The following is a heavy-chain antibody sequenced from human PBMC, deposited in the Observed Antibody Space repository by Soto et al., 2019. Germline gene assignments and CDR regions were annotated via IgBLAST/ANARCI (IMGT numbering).Heavy chain of an antibody. D-gene: IGHD2-2*01. V-gene: IGHV4-59*01. Sequence: SETLSLTCTVSGCSISSYYWSWIRQPPGKGLEWIGYIYYSGSTNYNPSLKSRVTISVDTSKNQFSLKLSSVTAADTAVYYCARAGPYCSSTSCYPLTFDYWGQGTLVTVSS. CDR1: GCSISSYY. CDR2: IYYSGST. CDR3: ARAGPYCSSTSCYPLTFDY. J-gene: IGHJ4*02.